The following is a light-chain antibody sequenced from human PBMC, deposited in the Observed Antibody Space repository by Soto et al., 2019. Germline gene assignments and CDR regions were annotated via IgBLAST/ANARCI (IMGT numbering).Light chain of an antibody. CDR1: SSDVGGSGL. V-gene: IGLV2-14*02. CDR2: EGF. CDR3: SSYGGSANLV. Sequence: QSVLTQPASVSGSPGQSITISCTGTSSDVGGSGLVSWYQFHPGKAPKLLIFEGFKRPSGVSNRFSGSKSGNTASLTVSGLQAEDEADYYCSSYGGSANLVFGGGTKLTVL. J-gene: IGLJ2*01.